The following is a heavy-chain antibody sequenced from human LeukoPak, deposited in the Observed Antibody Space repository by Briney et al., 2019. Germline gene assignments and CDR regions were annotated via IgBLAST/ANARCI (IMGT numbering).Heavy chain of an antibody. CDR2: INHSGST. D-gene: IGHD2-8*01. CDR1: GGSFSGYY. J-gene: IGHJ4*02. CDR3: ARGAPNNDY. Sequence: SETPSLTCAVYGGSFSGYYWSWIRQPPGKGLEWIGEINHSGSTNYNPSLKSRVTISVDTSKNQFSLKLSSVTAADTAVYYCARGAPNNDYWGQGTLVTVSS. V-gene: IGHV4-34*01.